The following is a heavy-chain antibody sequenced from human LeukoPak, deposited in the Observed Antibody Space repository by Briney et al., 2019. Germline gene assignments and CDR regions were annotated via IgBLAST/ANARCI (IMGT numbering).Heavy chain of an antibody. CDR2: IYSGGST. CDR3: ARGVVVTAMGFDY. Sequence: PGGSLRLSCAASGFTVSSNYMSWVRQAPGKGLEWVSVIYSGGSTYYADSVKGRFTISRDNSKNTLYLQMNSLRAEDTAVYYCARGVVVTAMGFDYWGQGTLVTVSS. CDR1: GFTVSSNY. J-gene: IGHJ4*02. D-gene: IGHD2-21*02. V-gene: IGHV3-53*01.